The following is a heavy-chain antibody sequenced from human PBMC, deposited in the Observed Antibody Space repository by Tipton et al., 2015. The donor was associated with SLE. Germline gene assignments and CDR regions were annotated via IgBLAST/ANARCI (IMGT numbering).Heavy chain of an antibody. CDR2: IYHDGST. CDR1: GFNFSNYA. V-gene: IGHV3-23*03. D-gene: IGHD2-15*01. J-gene: IGHJ3*01. CDR3: AKGGSHDVYDV. Sequence: GSLRLSCAASGFNFSNYALSWVRQAPGKGLEWVSVIYHDGSTNNADSVKGRFTISRDLSNNTLYLQLNRLRPGDTAIYYCAKGGSHDVYDVWGQGTMVVVSS.